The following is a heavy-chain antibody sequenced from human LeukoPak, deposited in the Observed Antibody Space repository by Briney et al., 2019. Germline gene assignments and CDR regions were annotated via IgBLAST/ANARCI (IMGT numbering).Heavy chain of an antibody. V-gene: IGHV1-69*02. Sequence: SVKVSCKASGGTFSSYTISWVRQAPGQGLEWMGRIIPVLGRANYAQKFQGRVTITADKPTSTAYMELSSLRSEDTAVYYCTHYSNYRYYFDYWGQGTLVTVSS. J-gene: IGHJ4*02. CDR2: IIPVLGRA. CDR3: THYSNYRYYFDY. D-gene: IGHD4-11*01. CDR1: GGTFSSYT.